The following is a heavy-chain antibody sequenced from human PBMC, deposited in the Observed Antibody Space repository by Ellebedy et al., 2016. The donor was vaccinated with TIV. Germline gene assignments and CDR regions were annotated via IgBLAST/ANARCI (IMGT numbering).Heavy chain of an antibody. CDR1: GFTVNSYF. J-gene: IGHJ5*02. Sequence: GESLKISCAASGFTVNSYFMTWVRQAPGKGLEWVSIIYKDGGTNYTDSVLVRLTISRDNSENTLYLQMDSLRAEDTAVYYCARDPGGGGNYGDNWFDPWGQGTRVTVSS. D-gene: IGHD4-17*01. CDR2: IYKDGGT. CDR3: ARDPGGGGNYGDNWFDP. V-gene: IGHV3-66*01.